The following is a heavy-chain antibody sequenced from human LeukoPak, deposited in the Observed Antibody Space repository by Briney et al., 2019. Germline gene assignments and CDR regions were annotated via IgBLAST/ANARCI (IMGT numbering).Heavy chain of an antibody. V-gene: IGHV1-69*04. CDR2: IIPILGIA. Sequence: ASVKVSCKASGGTFSSYAISWVRQAPGQGLEWMGRIIPILGIANYAQKFQGRVTITADKSTSTAYMELSSLRSEDTAVDYCELSSYGPLGYWGQGTLVTVSS. J-gene: IGHJ4*02. D-gene: IGHD5-18*01. CDR3: ELSSYGPLGY. CDR1: GGTFSSYA.